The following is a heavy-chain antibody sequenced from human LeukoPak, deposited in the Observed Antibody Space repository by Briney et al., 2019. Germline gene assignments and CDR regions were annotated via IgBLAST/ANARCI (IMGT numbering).Heavy chain of an antibody. CDR3: ATNPYGSGSYYNWFDP. J-gene: IGHJ5*02. D-gene: IGHD3-10*01. CDR2: IRPNSGGT. CDR1: GYTFSGYY. Sequence: ALVKVSCKASGYTFSGYYMHWVRQAPGQGLEWMGWIRPNSGGTNYAQKFQGRVTMTRDTSISTAYMELSRLRSDDTAVYYCATNPYGSGSYYNWFDPWGQGTLVTVSS. V-gene: IGHV1-2*02.